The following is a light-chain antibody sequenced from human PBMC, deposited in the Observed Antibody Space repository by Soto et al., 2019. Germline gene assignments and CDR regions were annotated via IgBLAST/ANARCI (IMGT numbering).Light chain of an antibody. CDR2: EVS. J-gene: IGLJ3*02. V-gene: IGLV2-14*01. CDR3: QAYDYSLTASV. Sequence: QSALTQPASVSGSPGQSITISCTGTSSDVGGYNYVSWYQQQSGKAPKLMIHEVSNRPSGVSNRFSGSKSGNTASLTISGLQAEDEADYYCQAYDYSLTASVFGGGTKLTVL. CDR1: SSDVGGYNY.